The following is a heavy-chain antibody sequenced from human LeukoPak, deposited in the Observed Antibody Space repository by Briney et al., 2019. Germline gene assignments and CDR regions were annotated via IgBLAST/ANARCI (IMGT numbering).Heavy chain of an antibody. Sequence: KSSETLSLTCTVSGDSISTSNSYWGWIRQPPGKGLEWIGSIYYSGSTNYNPSLKSRVTISVDTSKNQFSLKLSSVTAADTAVYYCARETSQKGAHYMDVWGKGTTVTISS. CDR3: ARETSQKGAHYMDV. J-gene: IGHJ6*03. V-gene: IGHV4-39*07. D-gene: IGHD3-16*01. CDR1: GDSISTSNSY. CDR2: IYYSGST.